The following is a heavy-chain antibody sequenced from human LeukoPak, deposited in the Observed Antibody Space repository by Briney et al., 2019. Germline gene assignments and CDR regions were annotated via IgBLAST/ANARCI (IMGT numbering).Heavy chain of an antibody. J-gene: IGHJ4*02. Sequence: GSLLLSCAASGFPFSSYSMKWVRRAPGEGREWVSSISSSSSYIYYADSVKGRFTISRDNAKNSLYLQMNSLRAEDTAVYYCARDGSYSSSWYFDYWGQGTLVTVSS. V-gene: IGHV3-21*01. CDR2: ISSSSSYI. CDR3: ARDGSYSSSWYFDY. CDR1: GFPFSSYS. D-gene: IGHD6-13*01.